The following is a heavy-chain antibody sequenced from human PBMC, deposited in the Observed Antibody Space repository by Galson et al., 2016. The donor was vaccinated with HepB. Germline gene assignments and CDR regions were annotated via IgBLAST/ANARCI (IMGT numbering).Heavy chain of an antibody. CDR2: IIPISETS. CDR3: GRVPHVYSHFALDV. CDR1: GGTFTSFP. D-gene: IGHD2-21*01. J-gene: IGHJ4*02. Sequence: SVKVSCKASGGTFTSFPINWVRQAPGQGLEWLGEIIPISETSKYAQKWQGRLTISADESTRTAYMELRSLRSEDTAVYYCGRVPHVYSHFALDVWGQGTLVTVSS. V-gene: IGHV1-69*13.